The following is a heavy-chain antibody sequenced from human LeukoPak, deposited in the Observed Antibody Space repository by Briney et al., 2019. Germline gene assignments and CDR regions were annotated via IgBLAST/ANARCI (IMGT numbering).Heavy chain of an antibody. CDR1: GFTFSSYE. J-gene: IGHJ4*02. CDR2: ISSSGSTI. V-gene: IGHV3-48*03. Sequence: PGGSLRLSCAAPGFTFSSYEMNWVRQAPGKGLEWVSYISSSGSTIYYADSVKGRFTISRDNAKNSLYLQMNSLRAEDTAVYYCARELRGYFDYWGQGTLVTVSS. D-gene: IGHD3-10*01. CDR3: ARELRGYFDY.